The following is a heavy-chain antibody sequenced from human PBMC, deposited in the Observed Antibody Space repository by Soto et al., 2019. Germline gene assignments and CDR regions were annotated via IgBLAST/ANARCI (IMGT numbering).Heavy chain of an antibody. D-gene: IGHD3-10*01. Sequence: GASVKVSCKASGYTFTSYGISWVRQAPGQGLEWMGWISAYNGNTNYAQKLQGRVTMTTDTSTSTAYMELRSLRSDDTAVYYCARDGWFGELLSYYYYYYGMDVWGQGTTVTVS. CDR1: GYTFTSYG. V-gene: IGHV1-18*01. J-gene: IGHJ6*02. CDR3: ARDGWFGELLSYYYYYYGMDV. CDR2: ISAYNGNT.